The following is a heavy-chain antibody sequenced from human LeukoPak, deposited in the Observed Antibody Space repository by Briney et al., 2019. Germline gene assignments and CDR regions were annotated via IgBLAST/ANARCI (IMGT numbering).Heavy chain of an antibody. CDR1: GFTSSDHY. J-gene: IGHJ4*02. CDR2: MRDKANSYTT. CDR3: SRVADY. Sequence: PGGTLTLSCAASGFTSSDHYIDWVRQAPGKGLEWVGRMRDKANSYTTEYAASVKGRFTISRDDSKNSLYLQMNSLKTEDTAVYYCSRVADYWGQGTLVTVSS. V-gene: IGHV3-72*01.